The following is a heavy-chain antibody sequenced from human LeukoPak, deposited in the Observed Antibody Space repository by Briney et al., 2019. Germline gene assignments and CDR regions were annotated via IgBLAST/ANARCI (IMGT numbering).Heavy chain of an antibody. V-gene: IGHV3-30*14. D-gene: IGHD6-13*01. CDR1: GFTFSSYA. CDR2: ISYDGSNK. CDR3: ARGRVYSSSWYFDY. Sequence: GGSLRLSCAASGFTFSSYAMHWVRQAPGKGLEWVAVISYDGSNKYYADSVKGRFTISRDNSKNTLYLQMNSLRVEDTAVYYCARGRVYSSSWYFDYWGQGTLVTVSS. J-gene: IGHJ4*02.